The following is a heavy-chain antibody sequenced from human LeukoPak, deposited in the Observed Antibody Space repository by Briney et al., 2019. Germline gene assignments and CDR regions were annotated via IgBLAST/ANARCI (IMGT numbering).Heavy chain of an antibody. Sequence: GGSLRLSCAASGVTFSNSAMTWVRQSPGTGLEWVSAISSSSSYIYYADSVKGRFTISRDNAKNSLYLQMDSLRAEDTAVYYCARVSSGYYGWGQGTLVTVSS. D-gene: IGHD3-22*01. J-gene: IGHJ4*02. CDR2: ISSSSSYI. V-gene: IGHV3-21*01. CDR3: ARVSSGYYG. CDR1: GVTFSNSA.